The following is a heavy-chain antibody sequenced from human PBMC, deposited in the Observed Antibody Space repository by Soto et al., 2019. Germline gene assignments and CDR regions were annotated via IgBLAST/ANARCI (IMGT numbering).Heavy chain of an antibody. CDR2: IWYDGSNK. Sequence: QVQLVESGGGVVQPGRSLRLSCAASGFTFSSYGMHWVRQAPGKGLEWVAVIWYDGSNKYYADSVKGRFTISRDNSKNTQYLQIIRLSAEDTAVYYCARVICRSSSCYGIPDYWGQGTLVTVSS. J-gene: IGHJ4*02. CDR3: ARVICRSSSCYGIPDY. D-gene: IGHD2-2*01. CDR1: GFTFSSYG. V-gene: IGHV3-33*01.